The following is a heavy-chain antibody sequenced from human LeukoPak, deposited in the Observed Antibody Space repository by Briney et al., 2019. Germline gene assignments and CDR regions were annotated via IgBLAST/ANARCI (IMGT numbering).Heavy chain of an antibody. V-gene: IGHV4-31*03. D-gene: IGHD2-15*01. CDR1: GGSISSGGYY. J-gene: IGHJ3*02. Sequence: SQTLSLTCTVSGGSISSGGYYWSWIRQHPGKGLEWIGYIYYSGSTYYNPSLKSRVTISVDTSKNQFSLKLSSVIAADTAVYYCARAGDIVVARGAFDIWGQGTMVTVSS. CDR2: IYYSGST. CDR3: ARAGDIVVARGAFDI.